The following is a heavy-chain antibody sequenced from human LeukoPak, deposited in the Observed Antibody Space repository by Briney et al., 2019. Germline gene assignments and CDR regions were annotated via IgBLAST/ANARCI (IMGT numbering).Heavy chain of an antibody. CDR2: IRSKANSYAT. J-gene: IGHJ6*02. CDR1: GFTFSGSA. CDR3: TRVRLGRSGYYYYGTDV. Sequence: GGSLKLSCAASGFTFSGSAMHWVRQASGKGLEWVGRIRSKANSYATAYAASVKGRFTISRDDSKNTAYLQMNSLKTEDTAVYYCTRVRLGRSGYYYYGTDVWGQGTTVTVSS. D-gene: IGHD3-16*01. V-gene: IGHV3-73*01.